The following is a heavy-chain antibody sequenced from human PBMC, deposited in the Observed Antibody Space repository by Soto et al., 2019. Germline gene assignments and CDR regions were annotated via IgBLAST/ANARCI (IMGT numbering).Heavy chain of an antibody. CDR1: GLTFRSYS. J-gene: IGHJ4*02. Sequence: GGSLRLSCAASGLTFRSYSMNWVLQAPGKGLEWVSSISSSSSYIYYADSVKGRFTISRDNAENSLYLHMNTLRADDTDVYYCARVASVISLDSWGQGTRVTVYS. V-gene: IGHV3-21*01. CDR2: ISSSSSYI. D-gene: IGHD2-21*01. CDR3: ARVASVISLDS.